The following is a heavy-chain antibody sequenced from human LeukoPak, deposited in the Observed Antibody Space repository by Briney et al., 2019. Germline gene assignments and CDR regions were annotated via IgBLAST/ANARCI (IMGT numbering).Heavy chain of an antibody. CDR2: ISISGNTI. D-gene: IGHD2-21*01. Sequence: GGSLRLSCAASGFTLSEYYMSWIRQAPGKGLDWVSHISISGNTIHYVESVKGRFTISRDNIKNLLYLQMNSLRVDDTAVYSCARVPPHSGHMDVWGNGTTVTVSS. CDR3: ARVPPHSGHMDV. V-gene: IGHV3-11*01. J-gene: IGHJ6*03. CDR1: GFTLSEYY.